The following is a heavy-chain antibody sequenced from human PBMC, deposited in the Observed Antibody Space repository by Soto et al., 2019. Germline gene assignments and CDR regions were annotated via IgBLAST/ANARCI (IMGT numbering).Heavy chain of an antibody. V-gene: IGHV1-18*01. D-gene: IGHD5-18*01. CDR1: GYTFTSYG. CDR2: ISAYNGNT. J-gene: IGHJ4*02. CDR3: ARGGRNTAEAY. Sequence: QVQLVQSGAEVKKPGASVKVSCKASGYTFTSYGISWVRQAPGQGLEYMGWISAYNGNTNYAQNRQGXXTXTXXTAPSAAYRELRSRGSDDTAVYYCARGGRNTAEAYWGQGTLVTVSS.